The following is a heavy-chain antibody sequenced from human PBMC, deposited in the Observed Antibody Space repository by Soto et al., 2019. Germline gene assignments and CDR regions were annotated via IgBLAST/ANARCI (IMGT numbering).Heavy chain of an antibody. CDR2: IYYTGTT. J-gene: IGHJ5*02. CDR3: ARGRSLRQHRSWFDP. V-gene: IGHV4-39*07. CDR1: GGSISSSTYH. Sequence: PSETLLLTCTVSGGSISSSTYHWAWIRQPPGKGLEWIASIYYTGTTYYSPSLKSRVTISVDTSKNQFSLKLSSVTAADTAVYYCARGRSLRQHRSWFDPWGQGTLVTVSS. D-gene: IGHD4-17*01.